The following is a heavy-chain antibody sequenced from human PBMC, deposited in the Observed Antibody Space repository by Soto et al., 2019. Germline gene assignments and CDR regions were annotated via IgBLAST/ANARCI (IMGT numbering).Heavy chain of an antibody. CDR3: AMDYGDRPEYFKH. CDR1: GYTFTSYG. V-gene: IGHV1-18*04. D-gene: IGHD4-17*01. CDR2: ISPLKGRT. Sequence: QVRLVQSGPDLKRPGASIKVSCKASGYTFTSYGISWVRQAPGQGLEWMAWISPLKGRTQYSQKAQGRVTLSTDTSSNTAYMEMTTLRVDDTAVYYCAMDYGDRPEYFKHWGQGTLVTVS. J-gene: IGHJ1*01.